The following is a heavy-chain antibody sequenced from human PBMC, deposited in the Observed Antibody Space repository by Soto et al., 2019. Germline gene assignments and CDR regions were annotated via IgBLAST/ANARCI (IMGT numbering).Heavy chain of an antibody. CDR1: GHTFTGYY. D-gene: IGHD5-18*01. Sequence: ASVKVSCKASGHTFTGYYMHWVRQAPGQGLEWMGWINPNSGGTNYAQKFQGWVTMTRDTSISTAYMELSSLRSEDTAVYYCARGEYSYGFRNYYYYGMDVWGQGTTVTVSS. J-gene: IGHJ6*02. CDR2: INPNSGGT. CDR3: ARGEYSYGFRNYYYYGMDV. V-gene: IGHV1-2*04.